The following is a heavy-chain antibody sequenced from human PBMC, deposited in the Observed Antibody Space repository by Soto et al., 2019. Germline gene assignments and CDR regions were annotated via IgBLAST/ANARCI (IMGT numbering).Heavy chain of an antibody. J-gene: IGHJ4*02. D-gene: IGHD3-22*01. CDR3: ARAPYYYDSSGYYYYFDY. Sequence: VASVKVSCKASGGTFSSYAISWVRQAPGQGLEWMGGIIPIFGTANYAQKFQSRVTITADKSTSTAYMELSSLRSEDTAVYYCARAPYYYDSSGYYYYFDYWGQGTLVTVSS. CDR2: IIPIFGTA. CDR1: GGTFSSYA. V-gene: IGHV1-69*06.